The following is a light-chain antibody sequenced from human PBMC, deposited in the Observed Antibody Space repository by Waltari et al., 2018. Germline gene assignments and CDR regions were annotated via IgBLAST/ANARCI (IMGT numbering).Light chain of an antibody. J-gene: IGKJ5*01. CDR3: QQYYNWPPVT. Sequence: ELVMTQSPATLSVSPGERATLSCRASQSVSSTLTLYQQKPGQAPRLLIYGSSTRATGIPARFSGSGSGTDFTLTISSLQSEDFAVYYCQQYYNWPPVTFGQGTRLEIK. CDR1: QSVSST. V-gene: IGKV3-15*01. CDR2: GSS.